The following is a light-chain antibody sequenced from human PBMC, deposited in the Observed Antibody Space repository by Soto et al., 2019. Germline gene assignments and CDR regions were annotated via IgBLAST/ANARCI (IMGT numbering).Light chain of an antibody. J-gene: IGLJ2*01. CDR2: SNN. CDR1: ISNIGINT. Sequence: QAVLTQPPSASGTPGQRVPSSCSGSISNIGINTVNWYQQLPGTAPKLLIYSNNQRPSGVPDRFSGSKSGTSASLAISGLQSEDEADYYCAAWDDSLNGVVFGGGTKLTVL. CDR3: AAWDDSLNGVV. V-gene: IGLV1-44*01.